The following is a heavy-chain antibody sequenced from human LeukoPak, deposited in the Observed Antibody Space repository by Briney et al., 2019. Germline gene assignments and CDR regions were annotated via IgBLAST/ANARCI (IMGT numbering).Heavy chain of an antibody. V-gene: IGHV3-23*01. D-gene: IGHD2-21*02. Sequence: GGSLRLSCAASGFTFSNYAMTWVRQAPGKGLEWVSAISGSGGNTYYADSVKGRFTISRDNSKNTLYLQMNTLRAEDTAVYYCAKDGGVVVTATNDYWGQGTLVTVSS. CDR1: GFTFSNYA. CDR3: AKDGGVVVTATNDY. J-gene: IGHJ4*02. CDR2: ISGSGGNT.